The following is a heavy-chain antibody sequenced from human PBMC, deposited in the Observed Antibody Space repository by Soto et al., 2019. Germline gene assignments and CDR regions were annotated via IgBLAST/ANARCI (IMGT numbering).Heavy chain of an antibody. V-gene: IGHV3-30*18. CDR3: AKDNWGYDAFDI. Sequence: QVQLVESGGGVVQPGRSLRLSCAASGFTFSSYGRHWVRQAPGKGLEWVAVISYDGSNKYYADSVKGRFTISRDNSKNTLYLQMNSLRAEDTAVYYCAKDNWGYDAFDIWGQGTMVTVSS. D-gene: IGHD7-27*01. CDR1: GFTFSSYG. CDR2: ISYDGSNK. J-gene: IGHJ3*02.